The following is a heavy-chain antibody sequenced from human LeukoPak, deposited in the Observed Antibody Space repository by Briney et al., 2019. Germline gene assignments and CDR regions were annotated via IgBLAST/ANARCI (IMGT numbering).Heavy chain of an antibody. D-gene: IGHD1-1*01. J-gene: IGHJ6*02. CDR1: GGSISSYY. CDR2: IYYSGST. V-gene: IGHV4-59*01. CDR3: ARDQNGGMDV. Sequence: PSETLSLTCTVSGGSISSYYWSWIRQPPGKGLEWIGYIYYSGSTNYNPSLKSRATISVDTSKNQFSLKLSSVTAADTAVYYCARDQNGGMDVWGQGTTVTVSS.